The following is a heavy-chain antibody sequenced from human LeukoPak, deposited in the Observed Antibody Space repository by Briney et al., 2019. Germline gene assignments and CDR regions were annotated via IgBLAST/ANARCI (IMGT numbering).Heavy chain of an antibody. D-gene: IGHD3-10*01. Sequence: GGSLRLSCAASGFTFDDYGMSWVRQAPGKGLEWVSYISSSSSTIYYADSVKGRFTISRDNAKNSLYLQMNSLRAEDTAVYYCARGSGSGSYSDYYYGMDVWGHGTTVTVSS. CDR3: ARGSGSGSYSDYYYGMDV. V-gene: IGHV3-48*04. J-gene: IGHJ6*02. CDR1: GFTFDDYG. CDR2: ISSSSSTI.